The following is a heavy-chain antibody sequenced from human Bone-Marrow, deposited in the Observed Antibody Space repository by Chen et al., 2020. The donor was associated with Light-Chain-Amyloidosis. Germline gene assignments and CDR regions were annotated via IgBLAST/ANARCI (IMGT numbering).Heavy chain of an antibody. J-gene: IGHJ6*03. CDR3: ARSSSSWYEEYYYYYYYMDV. CDR1: GGSISSGSYY. D-gene: IGHD6-13*01. V-gene: IGHV4-61*02. Sequence: QVQLQESGAGLVKPLQSLCLTCTVSGGSISSGSYYWSWLRQPAGKGREWSWRIYTIGSTNYNPSLKIRVTMSVDTSKNQFSLKLSSVTAADTAVYYCARSSSSWYEEYYYYYYYMDVWGKGTTVTVSS. CDR2: IYTIGST.